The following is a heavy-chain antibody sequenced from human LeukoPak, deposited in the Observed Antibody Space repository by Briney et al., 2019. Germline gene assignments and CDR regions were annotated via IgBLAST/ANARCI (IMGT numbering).Heavy chain of an antibody. CDR1: GYTFTSYG. V-gene: IGHV1-18*01. CDR2: ISAYNGNT. Sequence: ASVKVSCKASGYTFTSYGISWVRQAPGQGLEWLGWISAYNGNTNYAQKLQGRVTMTTDTSTSTAYMELRSLRSDDTAVYYCARGNNGMKHEYSSSSGPDYYYMDVWGKGTTVTVSS. CDR3: ARGNNGMKHEYSSSSGPDYYYMDV. J-gene: IGHJ6*03. D-gene: IGHD6-6*01.